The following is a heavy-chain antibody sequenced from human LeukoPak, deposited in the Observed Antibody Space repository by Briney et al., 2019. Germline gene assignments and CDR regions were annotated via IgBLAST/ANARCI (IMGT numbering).Heavy chain of an antibody. D-gene: IGHD3-16*01. Sequence: ASVKVSCKASGYTFTSYGISWVRQAPGQGLEWMGWISAYNGNTNYAQKLQGRVTMTTDTSTSTAYMELRSLRSDDTAVYYCARGPFTLTFGGPSLDYWGQGTLVTASS. V-gene: IGHV1-18*04. CDR2: ISAYNGNT. J-gene: IGHJ4*02. CDR1: GYTFTSYG. CDR3: ARGPFTLTFGGPSLDY.